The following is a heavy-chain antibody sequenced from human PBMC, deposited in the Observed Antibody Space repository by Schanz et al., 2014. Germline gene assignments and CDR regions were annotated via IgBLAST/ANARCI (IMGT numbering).Heavy chain of an antibody. CDR2: ISSSSSYT. CDR3: ARSRGFDSIFDF. Sequence: QVQLVESGGGVVQPGRSLRLSCAASGLTFSDYYMSWIRQAPGKGLEWVSYISSSSSYTNYADSVKGRFTISRDNAKNSLYLQMNSLRAEDTAVYYCARSRGFDSIFDFWGRGTLVTVSS. V-gene: IGHV3-11*06. D-gene: IGHD5-12*01. J-gene: IGHJ4*02. CDR1: GLTFSDYY.